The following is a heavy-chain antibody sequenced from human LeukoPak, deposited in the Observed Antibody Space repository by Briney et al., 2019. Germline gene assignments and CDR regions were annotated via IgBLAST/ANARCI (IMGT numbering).Heavy chain of an antibody. J-gene: IGHJ4*02. D-gene: IGHD6-13*01. V-gene: IGHV4-59*01. Sequence: SETLSLTCTVSGGSISSYYWRWIRQPPGKGLEWIGYIYYSGTTNYNPSLKSRVTISVDTSKNQFSLKLSSVTAADTAVYYCARGVYIAAAQYGYWGQGTLVTASS. CDR2: IYYSGTT. CDR1: GGSISSYY. CDR3: ARGVYIAAAQYGY.